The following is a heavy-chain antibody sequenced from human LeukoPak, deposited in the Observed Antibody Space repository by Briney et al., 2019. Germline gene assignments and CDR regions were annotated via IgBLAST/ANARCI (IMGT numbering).Heavy chain of an antibody. J-gene: IGHJ4*02. CDR3: AREAQINSGVGEIDY. V-gene: IGHV3-7*01. CDR2: IKQDGSQT. Sequence: PGRSLRLSCAASGFTFRNYWMAGVRQAPGAGLEWVANIKQDGSQTFYVDSVKGRFTISRDNAKNSLFLQMNSLRADDTAVYYCAREAQINSGVGEIDYWGQGTLVTVSS. D-gene: IGHD7-27*01. CDR1: GFTFRNYW.